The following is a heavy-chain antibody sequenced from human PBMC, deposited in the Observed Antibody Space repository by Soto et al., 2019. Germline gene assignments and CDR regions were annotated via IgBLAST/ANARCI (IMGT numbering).Heavy chain of an antibody. CDR3: AKFYGGKSAHTYTIDP. CDR1: GFTFTNYV. CDR2: ISVSGGST. J-gene: IGHJ5*02. D-gene: IGHD2-15*01. Sequence: GSLRLSCAASGFTFTNYVMSWVRQAPGKGLEWVAAISVSGGSTYYADSVKGRFIISRDNSKNTLYLQMNSLRPEDTAVYYCAKFYGGKSAHTYTIDPWGQGTLVTVSS. V-gene: IGHV3-23*01.